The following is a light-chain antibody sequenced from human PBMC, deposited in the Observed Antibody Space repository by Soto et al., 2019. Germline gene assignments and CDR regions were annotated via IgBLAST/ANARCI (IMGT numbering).Light chain of an antibody. V-gene: IGKV3-11*01. CDR3: QQRSNWPPIT. CDR2: DAS. CDR1: QSVSSY. Sequence: EIVMTQSPATLSVSPGERATLSCRDSQSVSSYLAWYQQKPGQAPRLLIYDASNRATGIPARFSGSGSGTDFTLTISSLEPEDFAVYYCQQRSNWPPITFGQGTRLEIK. J-gene: IGKJ5*01.